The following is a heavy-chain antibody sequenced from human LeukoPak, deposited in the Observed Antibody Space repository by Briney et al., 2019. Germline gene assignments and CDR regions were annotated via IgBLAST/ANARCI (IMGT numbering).Heavy chain of an antibody. D-gene: IGHD6-13*01. V-gene: IGHV3-23*01. CDR2: ISGSGSST. Sequence: GVSLRLSCAASGFTFSSYAMSWVRQAPGKGLEWVSGISGSGSSTYYADSVKGRFTISRDNSKDTLDLQMNSLRAEDTAVYYCAKICSSRGIAVDGSDYWGQGTLVTASS. CDR1: GFTFSSYA. CDR3: AKICSSRGIAVDGSDY. J-gene: IGHJ4*01.